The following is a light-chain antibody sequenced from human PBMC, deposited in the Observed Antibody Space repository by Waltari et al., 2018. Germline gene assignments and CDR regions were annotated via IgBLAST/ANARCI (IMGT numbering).Light chain of an antibody. CDR1: SSDDGGYNY. CDR2: EVT. J-gene: IGLJ3*02. V-gene: IGLV2-8*01. CDR3: SAYVGSEVV. Sequence: QSALTQPPSASGSPGQSVTISCTGTSSDDGGYNYVSWYQQHPGKAPKLLIFEVTKRPSGVPYRCSSSKSGDMASLTGSGLQADDEADYFCSAYVGSEVVFGEGTKLTVL.